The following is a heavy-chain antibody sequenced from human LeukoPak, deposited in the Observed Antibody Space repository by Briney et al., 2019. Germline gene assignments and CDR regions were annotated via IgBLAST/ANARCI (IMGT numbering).Heavy chain of an antibody. V-gene: IGHV3-30*03. CDR2: VSYDGSNK. J-gene: IGHJ4*02. Sequence: PGGSLRLSCAASGFTFSSYGKHWVRQAPGKGLEWVAVVSYDGSNKYYADSVKGRFTISRDNSKNTLYLQMNSLRAEDTAVYYCARITMIVVVDYWGQGTLVTVSS. D-gene: IGHD3-22*01. CDR1: GFTFSSYG. CDR3: ARITMIVVVDY.